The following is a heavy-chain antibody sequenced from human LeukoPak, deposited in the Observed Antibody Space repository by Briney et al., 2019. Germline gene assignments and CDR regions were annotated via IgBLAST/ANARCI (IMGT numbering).Heavy chain of an antibody. CDR2: ISHDGSNK. Sequence: PGGSLRLSCAASGFTFSSYAMHWVRQAPGKGLEWVAVISHDGSNKYYADSVKGRFTISRDNSKNTLYLQMNSLRAEDTAVYYCARETNPRIVGATPFDYWGQGTLVTVSS. J-gene: IGHJ4*02. D-gene: IGHD1-26*01. CDR3: ARETNPRIVGATPFDY. CDR1: GFTFSSYA. V-gene: IGHV3-30-3*01.